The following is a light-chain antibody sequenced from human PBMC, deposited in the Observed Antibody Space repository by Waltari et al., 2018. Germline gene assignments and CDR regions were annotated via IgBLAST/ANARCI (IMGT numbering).Light chain of an antibody. CDR1: QSLLYFSKSKNY. J-gene: IGKJ1*01. CDR2: RAS. Sequence: DIVMTQSPDSLAVSLGERATINCKSSQSLLYFSKSKNYLAWYQQKPGQPPKLLINRASTRESGVPDRFSGSGSGTDFTLTISSLQAEDVAIYYCQQYYNTPRTFGQGTKVEIK. CDR3: QQYYNTPRT. V-gene: IGKV4-1*01.